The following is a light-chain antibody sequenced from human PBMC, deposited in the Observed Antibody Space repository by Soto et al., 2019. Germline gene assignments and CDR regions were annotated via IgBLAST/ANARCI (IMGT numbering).Light chain of an antibody. Sequence: QSALTQPASVSGSPGQSITISCTGTSSDVGAYNYVSWYQRLPGEAPKLMIHDVSNRPSGVSDRFSGSKSGNTASLTISGLQSEDEADYYCSSFSSNTTPILCGGGTKLTV. J-gene: IGLJ2*01. CDR1: SSDVGAYNY. CDR2: DVS. CDR3: SSFSSNTTPIL. V-gene: IGLV2-14*03.